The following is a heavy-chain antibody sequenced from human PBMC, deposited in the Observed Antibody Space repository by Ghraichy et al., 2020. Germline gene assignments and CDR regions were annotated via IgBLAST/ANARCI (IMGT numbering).Heavy chain of an antibody. Sequence: TLSLTCAISGDSVSSTSAAWNWIRQSPSRGLEWLARTYYKSTWFYDYALSVRGRIIVNPDTSKNHFSLQLKSVTPEDTAVYYCARDLQLRLDYWGQGTLVTVSS. V-gene: IGHV6-1*01. CDR1: GDSVSSTSAA. D-gene: IGHD4-23*01. J-gene: IGHJ4*02. CDR3: ARDLQLRLDY. CDR2: TYYKSTWFY.